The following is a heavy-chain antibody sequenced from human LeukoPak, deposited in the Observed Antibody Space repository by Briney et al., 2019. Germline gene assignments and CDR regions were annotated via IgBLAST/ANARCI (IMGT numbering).Heavy chain of an antibody. CDR3: ARAGYCSGGSCPNWFDP. D-gene: IGHD2-15*01. J-gene: IGHJ5*02. V-gene: IGHV1-18*01. CDR1: GYTFTIYG. CDR2: ISAYNGNT. Sequence: ASVNVSCKSSGYTFTIYGISWVRQAPGQGLEWMGWISAYNGNTNYAQKLQSRVTMTTDTSTSTAYMELRSLRSDDTAVYYCARAGYCSGGSCPNWFDPWGQGTLVTVSS.